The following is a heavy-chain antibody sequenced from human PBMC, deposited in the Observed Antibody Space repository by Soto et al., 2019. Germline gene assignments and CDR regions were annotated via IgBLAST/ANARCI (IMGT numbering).Heavy chain of an antibody. V-gene: IGHV4-39*01. CDR2: IYYSGST. J-gene: IGHJ5*02. CDR3: ARRDRLLLFGELS. CDR1: GGSISSISYY. Sequence: QVQLQESGPGLVKPSETLSLSCTVSGGSISSISYYWGWIRQPPGKGLECIGSIYYSGSTYYNPSLKSRVTISVDPSKNQLSLKLSSVTAADTAVYYCARRDRLLLFGELSWGQGTLVTVSS. D-gene: IGHD3-10*01.